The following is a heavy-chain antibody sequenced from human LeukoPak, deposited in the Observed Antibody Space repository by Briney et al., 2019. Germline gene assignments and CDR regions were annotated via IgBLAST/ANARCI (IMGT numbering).Heavy chain of an antibody. V-gene: IGHV4-59*08. D-gene: IGHD1-1*01. CDR2: IYYSGST. CDR3: ARMSGGTFYDAFDI. CDR1: GGSISSYY. Sequence: SETLSLTCTVSGGSISSYYWSWIRQPPGKGLEWIGYIYYSGSTNYNPSLKSRVTISVDTSKNQFSLKLSPVTAADTAVYYCARMSGGTFYDAFDIWGQGTMVTVSS. J-gene: IGHJ3*02.